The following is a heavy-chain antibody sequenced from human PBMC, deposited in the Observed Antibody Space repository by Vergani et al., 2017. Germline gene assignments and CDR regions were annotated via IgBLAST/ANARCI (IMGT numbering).Heavy chain of an antibody. CDR1: GGSISSSSYY. J-gene: IGHJ4*02. CDR3: ARYSEWEGGPGYSYYFDY. D-gene: IGHD1-26*01. V-gene: IGHV4-61*05. CDR2: IYYSGST. Sequence: QLQLQESGPGLVKPSETLSLTCTVSGGSISSSSYYWGWIRQPPGKGLEWIGYIYYSGSTNYNPSLKSRVTISVDTSKNQFSLKLSSVTAADTAVYYCARYSEWEGGPGYSYYFDYWGQGTLVTVSS.